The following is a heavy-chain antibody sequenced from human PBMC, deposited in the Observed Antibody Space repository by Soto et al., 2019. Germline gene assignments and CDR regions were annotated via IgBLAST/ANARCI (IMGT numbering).Heavy chain of an antibody. CDR3: GRMTVTSAFDI. CDR2: IYYSGST. D-gene: IGHD4-17*01. Sequence: NPSETLSLTCTVSGGSISSYYWTWIRQPPGKGLEWIGYIYYSGSTNYNPSLKSRVTISVDTSKNQFSLKLSSVTAADTAVYYCGRMTVTSAFDIWGQGTMVTVSS. CDR1: GGSISSYY. V-gene: IGHV4-59*01. J-gene: IGHJ3*02.